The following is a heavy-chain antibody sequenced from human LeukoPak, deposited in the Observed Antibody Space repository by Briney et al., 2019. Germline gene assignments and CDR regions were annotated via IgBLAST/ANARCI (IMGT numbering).Heavy chain of an antibody. Sequence: SQTLSLTCAVSGGFLSSGDNSWNWIRQPPGKGLEWIGYIYHSGSTYYNPSLKSRVTISIDRSKNQFSLKLSSVTAADTAMYYCARSDCSGGSCQYYFDYWGQGTLVTVSS. CDR2: IYHSGST. CDR3: ARSDCSGGSCQYYFDY. J-gene: IGHJ4*02. CDR1: GGFLSSGDNS. V-gene: IGHV4-30-2*01. D-gene: IGHD2-15*01.